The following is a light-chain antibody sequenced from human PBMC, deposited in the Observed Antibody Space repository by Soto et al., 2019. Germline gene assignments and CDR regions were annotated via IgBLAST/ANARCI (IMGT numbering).Light chain of an antibody. CDR1: SSDVGTYDL. CDR3: CSYAGFSTLV. CDR2: EGT. J-gene: IGLJ3*02. V-gene: IGLV2-23*01. Sequence: QSALTQPASVSGSPGQSVTIFCTGSSSDVGTYDLVSWYQQHPGKAPKILIYEGTKRPSGVSNRFSGSKSGNTASLTISGLQAEDEADYFCCSYAGFSTLVFGGGTKLTVL.